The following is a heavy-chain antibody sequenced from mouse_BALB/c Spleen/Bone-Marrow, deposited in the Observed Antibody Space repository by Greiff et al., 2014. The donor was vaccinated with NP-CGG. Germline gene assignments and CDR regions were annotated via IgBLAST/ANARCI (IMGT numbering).Heavy chain of an antibody. J-gene: IGHJ1*01. CDR2: INPYNDGT. D-gene: IGHD2-10*01. V-gene: IGHV1-14*01. CDR3: ARPATYYGNFYWYFDV. CDR1: GYTFTSYI. Sequence: EVQLQQSGPELVKPGASVKMSCKASGYTFTSYIMHWVKQKPGQGPEWIGYINPYNDGTKYNEKFKGKATLTSDKSSSTAYMELSSLTSEDSAVYYCARPATYYGNFYWYFDVWGAGTTVTVSS.